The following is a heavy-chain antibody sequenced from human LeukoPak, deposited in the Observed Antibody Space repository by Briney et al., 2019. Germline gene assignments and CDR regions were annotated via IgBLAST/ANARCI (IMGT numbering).Heavy chain of an antibody. J-gene: IGHJ6*02. CDR2: INHNGNVN. CDR3: ARGGGLDV. CDR1: GFTFAGYG. Sequence: GGSLRLSCTASGFTFAGYGMNWARQAPGKGLEWVASINHNGNVNYYVDSVKGRFTISRDNAKNSLYLQMSNLRAEDTAVYFCARGGGLDVWGQGATVTVSS. D-gene: IGHD3-16*01. V-gene: IGHV3-7*03.